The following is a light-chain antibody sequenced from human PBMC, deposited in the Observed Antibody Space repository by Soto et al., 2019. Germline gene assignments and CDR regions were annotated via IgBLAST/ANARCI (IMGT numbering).Light chain of an antibody. CDR3: SSYTTSHTLAYV. J-gene: IGLJ1*01. CDR1: SSDVGGYNC. Sequence: QSALTQPASVSGSPGQSITISCTGTSSDVGGYNCVSWFHQHPGKAPKLMIYEVTNRPSGVSNRFSGSKSGNTASLTISGLQAEDESNCYCSSYTTSHTLAYVLGTGTKLTVL. V-gene: IGLV2-14*01. CDR2: EVT.